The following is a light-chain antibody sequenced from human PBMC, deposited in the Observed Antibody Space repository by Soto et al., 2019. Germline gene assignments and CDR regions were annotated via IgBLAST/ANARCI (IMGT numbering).Light chain of an antibody. J-gene: IGLJ1*01. CDR1: NSDVGGYNY. Sequence: QSVLTQPASVSGSPGQSITISCTGTNSDVGGYNYVSWYQQHPGKAPELMIYEVSHRPSGVSNRFSGSKSDNTASLTISGLQAEDEADYYCSSYTSTSTLYVFGTGTKAPS. CDR3: SSYTSTSTLYV. CDR2: EVS. V-gene: IGLV2-14*01.